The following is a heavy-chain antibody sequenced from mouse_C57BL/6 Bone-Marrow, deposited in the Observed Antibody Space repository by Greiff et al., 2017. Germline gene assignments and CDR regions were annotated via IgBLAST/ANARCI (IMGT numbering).Heavy chain of an antibody. CDR3: ARKGYYYGSSYRGSYYAMDY. V-gene: IGHV1-52*01. CDR1: GYTFTSYW. CDR2: IDPSDSET. J-gene: IGHJ4*01. Sequence: VQLQQPGAELVRPGSSVKLSCKASGYTFTSYWMHWVKQRPIQGLEWIGNIDPSDSETHYNQKFKDKATLTVDKSSSTAYMQLSSLTSEDSAVYCCARKGYYYGSSYRGSYYAMDYGGQGTSVTVSS. D-gene: IGHD1-1*01.